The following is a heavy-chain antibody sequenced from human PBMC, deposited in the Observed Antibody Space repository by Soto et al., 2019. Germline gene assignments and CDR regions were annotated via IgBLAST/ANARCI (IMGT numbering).Heavy chain of an antibody. CDR3: ARTAAAGKYYYGVDV. V-gene: IGHV5-51*01. J-gene: IGHJ6*02. D-gene: IGHD6-13*01. CDR1: GYSFTSYW. Sequence: PGESLKISWKGSGYSFTSYWIGWVRQMPGKGLEWMGIIYPGDSDTRYSPSFQGQVTISADKSITTAYLQWSSLKASDTAMYYCARTAAAGKYYYGVDVCGQGTTVTVSS. CDR2: IYPGDSDT.